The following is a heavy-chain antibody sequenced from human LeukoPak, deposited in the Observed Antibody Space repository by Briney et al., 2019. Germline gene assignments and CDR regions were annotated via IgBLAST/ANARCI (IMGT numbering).Heavy chain of an antibody. V-gene: IGHV4-31*03. J-gene: IGHJ4*02. CDR1: GGSISNSDCY. CDR3: ATWRTAKTGFDY. Sequence: SQTLSLTCTVSGGSISNSDCYWSWIRQHPGKGLEWIGNIHYRGSTYYNPSLKSRVTVSVDTSKNQFSLRLSSVTAADTAVYYCATWRTAKTGFDYWGQGTLVTVSS. D-gene: IGHD1-1*01. CDR2: IHYRGST.